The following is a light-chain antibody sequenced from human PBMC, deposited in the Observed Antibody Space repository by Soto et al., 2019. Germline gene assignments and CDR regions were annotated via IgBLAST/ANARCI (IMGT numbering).Light chain of an antibody. J-gene: IGKJ1*01. CDR2: EAS. CDR1: QSVNRW. V-gene: IGKV1-5*03. CDR3: QQYNSYSWT. Sequence: DIQMTQSPSTLSASVGERATITGRASQSVNRWLAWYQQKPGKAPKLLIYEASSLESGVPSRFGGSGSGTEFTLTISSLQPDEFAIYCCQQYNSYSWTVGQGTKVDIK.